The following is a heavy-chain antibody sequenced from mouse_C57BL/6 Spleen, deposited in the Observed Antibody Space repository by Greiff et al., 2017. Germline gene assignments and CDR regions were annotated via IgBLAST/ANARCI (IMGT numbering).Heavy chain of an antibody. CDR1: GYTFTSYW. CDR3: ARRYDYDAGTSFAY. D-gene: IGHD2-4*01. Sequence: QVQLQQPGAELVKPGASVKLSCKASGYTFTSYWMHWVKQRPGQGLEWIGMIHPNSGSTNYNEKFKSKATLTVDKSSSTAYMQLSSLTSEDSAVYSCARRYDYDAGTSFAYWGQGTLVTVSA. J-gene: IGHJ3*01. V-gene: IGHV1-64*01. CDR2: IHPNSGST.